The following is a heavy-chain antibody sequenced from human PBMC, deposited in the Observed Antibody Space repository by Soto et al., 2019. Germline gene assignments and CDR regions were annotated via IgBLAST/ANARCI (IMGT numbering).Heavy chain of an antibody. CDR3: ARGLITGSHYSGGWYYFDS. CDR2: INHSGSA. CDR1: GESFSGYI. V-gene: IGHV4-34*01. D-gene: IGHD6-19*01. Sequence: QVQLQQSGAGLLKPSETLSLTCAVYGESFSGYIWTWIRQTPGKGLQWIGQINHSGSAYYNPSLKRRVTISVHTSNSQFSLELCSVTAADTAVYYCARGLITGSHYSGGWYYFDSWGQGTQVTVSS. J-gene: IGHJ4*02.